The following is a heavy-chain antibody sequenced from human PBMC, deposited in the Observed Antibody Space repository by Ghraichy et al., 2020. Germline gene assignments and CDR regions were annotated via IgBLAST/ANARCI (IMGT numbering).Heavy chain of an antibody. CDR2: MNPNSGNT. CDR1: GYTFTSYD. J-gene: IGHJ4*02. V-gene: IGHV1-8*01. D-gene: IGHD6-19*01. Sequence: ASVKVSCKASGYTFTSYDINWVRQATGQGLEWMGWMNPNSGNTGYAQKFQGRVTMTRNTSISTAYMELSSLRSEDTAVYYCARGVSGWYLEDYWGQGTLVTVSS. CDR3: ARGVSGWYLEDY.